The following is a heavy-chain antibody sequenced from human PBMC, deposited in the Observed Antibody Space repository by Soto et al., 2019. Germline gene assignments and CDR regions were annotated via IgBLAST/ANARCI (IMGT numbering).Heavy chain of an antibody. CDR1: GGSFSSNP. CDR2: IIPIFATV. CDR3: ARGGGGYSSAARYYFDY. Sequence: QAQLVQSGSEVKKPGSSVKVSCKASGGSFSSNPITWVRQAPGQGLEWMAGIIPIFATVHYAQKFQGRVTITAAESTRTAYMELTSLRPEATPVYFCARGGGGYSSAARYYFDYWGQGTVVTVSS. J-gene: IGHJ4*02. D-gene: IGHD5-18*01. V-gene: IGHV1-69*01.